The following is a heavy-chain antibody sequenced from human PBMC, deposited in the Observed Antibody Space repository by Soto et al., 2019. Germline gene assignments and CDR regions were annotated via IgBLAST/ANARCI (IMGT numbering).Heavy chain of an antibody. CDR1: GDSVSSRFW. D-gene: IGHD6-13*01. CDR3: ARYNAASGTYYFDY. V-gene: IGHV4-4*02. Sequence: QVELQESGPGLVKPSGTLSLTCAVSGDSVSSRFWWSWVRQSPGKGLEWIGEIYHSGSANYNPSLKSRVTMSVDNSKNQFSLKLNSVTAAATAVYYCARYNAASGTYYFDYWGQGTLVTVSS. J-gene: IGHJ4*02. CDR2: IYHSGSA.